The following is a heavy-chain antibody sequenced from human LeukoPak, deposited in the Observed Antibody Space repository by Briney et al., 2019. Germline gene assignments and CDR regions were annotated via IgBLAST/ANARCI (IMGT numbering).Heavy chain of an antibody. Sequence: ASVKVSCKASGYTFTGYYMHWVRQAPGQGLEWMGWINPNSGGTNYAQKFQGRVTMTRDTSTSTAYMELRSLRSDDTAVYYCARQYYDILTGYCQFDYWGQGTLVTVSS. D-gene: IGHD3-9*01. CDR3: ARQYYDILTGYCQFDY. CDR2: INPNSGGT. V-gene: IGHV1-2*02. CDR1: GYTFTGYY. J-gene: IGHJ4*02.